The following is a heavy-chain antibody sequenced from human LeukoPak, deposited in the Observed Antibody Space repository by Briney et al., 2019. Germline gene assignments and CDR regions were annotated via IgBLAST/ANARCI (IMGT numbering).Heavy chain of an antibody. Sequence: GGSLRLSCAASGFTFSDYYMSWIRQAPGKGLGWASYISSSGSSMYYADSVKGRFTISRDNAKHSVHLQMNSLRAEDTAVYYCARVLSSGYAPFDYWGQGTLVTVSS. V-gene: IGHV3-11*01. D-gene: IGHD3-22*01. CDR3: ARVLSSGYAPFDY. CDR2: ISSSGSSM. J-gene: IGHJ4*02. CDR1: GFTFSDYY.